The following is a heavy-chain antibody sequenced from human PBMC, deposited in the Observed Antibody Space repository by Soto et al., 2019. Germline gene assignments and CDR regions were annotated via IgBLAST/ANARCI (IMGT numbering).Heavy chain of an antibody. Sequence: GASVKVSCKASGYTFTGYYMHWVRQAPGQGLEWMGWINPNSGGTNYAQKFQGRVTMTRDTSISTAYMELSRLRSDDTAVYYCANSFRGREYQLPLYYYYGMDVWGQGTTVTVAS. CDR1: GYTFTGYY. V-gene: IGHV1-2*02. CDR3: ANSFRGREYQLPLYYYYGMDV. D-gene: IGHD2-2*01. J-gene: IGHJ6*02. CDR2: INPNSGGT.